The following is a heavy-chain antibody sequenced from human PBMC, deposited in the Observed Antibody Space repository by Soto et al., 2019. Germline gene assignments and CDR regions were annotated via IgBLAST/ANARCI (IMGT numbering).Heavy chain of an antibody. V-gene: IGHV1-18*01. CDR3: ARDLGQQLVDY. CDR2: ISAYNGNK. CDR1: GYSFTGYG. J-gene: IGHJ4*02. Sequence: ASVKVSCKASGYSFTGYGIGWVRQAPGQGLEWMGWISAYNGNKKYAQKLQGRVTMTTDTSTSTAYMELRSLRSDDTAVYYCARDLGQQLVDYWGQGTLVTVSS. D-gene: IGHD6-13*01.